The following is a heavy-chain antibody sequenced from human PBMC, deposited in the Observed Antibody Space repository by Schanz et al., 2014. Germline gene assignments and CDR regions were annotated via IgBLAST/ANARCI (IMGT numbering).Heavy chain of an antibody. CDR3: ARVALPGYSSPRDAFDI. J-gene: IGHJ3*02. CDR2: ISYGTSYI. V-gene: IGHV3-21*01. CDR1: GFNFSSYS. D-gene: IGHD5-18*01. Sequence: EVKMVESGGGLVKPGGSLRLSCAASGFNFSSYSLNWVRQAPGKGLEWVSSISYGTSYIYYAESVKGRFTISRDNAKNSLYLQMNGLRADDAAVYYCARVALPGYSSPRDAFDIWGQGTMVTVSS.